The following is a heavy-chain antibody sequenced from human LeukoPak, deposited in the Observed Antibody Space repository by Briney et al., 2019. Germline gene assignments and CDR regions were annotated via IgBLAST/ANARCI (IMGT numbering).Heavy chain of an antibody. CDR3: ARGLGGSRTSDY. V-gene: IGHV4-34*01. CDR2: MSHSGST. CDR1: GGSFSGYY. J-gene: IGHJ4*02. Sequence: PSETLPLTCAVYGGSFSGYYWSWIRQPPGKGLEWIGEMSHSGSTYYNPSLKSRVTISVDTSKNHLSLRLSSVTAADTAVYYCARGLGGSRTSDYWGQGTLVTVSS. D-gene: IGHD6-13*01.